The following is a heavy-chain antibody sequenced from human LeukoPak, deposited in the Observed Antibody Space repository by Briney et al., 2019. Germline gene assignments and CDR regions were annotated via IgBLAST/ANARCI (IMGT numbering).Heavy chain of an antibody. CDR2: IFHSGST. CDR1: GGSISSTIW. D-gene: IGHD5-24*01. Sequence: SETLSLTCAVSGGSISSTIWWSWVRQPPGKGLEWIGEIFHSGSTNYNPSLESRVTISVDTSKNQFSLQLNSVTPEDTAVYYCARDPTPNYLMSHFDYWGQGTLVTVSS. J-gene: IGHJ4*02. V-gene: IGHV4-4*02. CDR3: ARDPTPNYLMSHFDY.